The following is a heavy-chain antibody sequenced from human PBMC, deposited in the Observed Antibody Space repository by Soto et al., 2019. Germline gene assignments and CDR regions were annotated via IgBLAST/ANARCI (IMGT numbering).Heavy chain of an antibody. CDR2: IYYSGST. CDR1: GGSISSGGYY. D-gene: IGHD3-3*01. V-gene: IGHV4-31*03. CDR3: ARGFWDGYNLDY. J-gene: IGHJ4*02. Sequence: QVQLQESGPGLVKPSQTLSLTCTVSGGSISSGGYYWSWIRQHPGKGLEWIGYIYYSGSTYYNPSLKSRXXIXVXXSKNQFSLKLSSVTAADTAVYYCARGFWDGYNLDYWGQGTLVTVSS.